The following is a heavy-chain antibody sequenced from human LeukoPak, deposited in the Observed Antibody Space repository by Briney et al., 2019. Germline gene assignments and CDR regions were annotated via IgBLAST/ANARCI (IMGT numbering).Heavy chain of an antibody. Sequence: GGSLRLSCAASGFTFSSYSMNWVRQAPGKGLEWVSSISSSSSYIYYADSVKGRFTISRDNSKNTLYLQMNSLRAEDTAVYYCAKHYYDGSGSLFDYWGQGTLVTVSS. CDR1: GFTFSSYS. CDR3: AKHYYDGSGSLFDY. J-gene: IGHJ4*02. CDR2: ISSSSSYI. D-gene: IGHD3-22*01. V-gene: IGHV3-21*04.